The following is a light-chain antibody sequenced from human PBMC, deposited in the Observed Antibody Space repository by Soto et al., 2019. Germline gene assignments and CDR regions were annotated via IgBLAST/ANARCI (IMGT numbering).Light chain of an antibody. V-gene: IGKV3-11*01. J-gene: IGKJ4*01. Sequence: TVLIQARASRSLSAGERATLTCRASQSVSAYLAWYQHKAGQAPRLLIYDASNRASGVPARFSGSGSETDFTLTIDSLEPEDSAIYFCQERSKWPSLSFGGGTKVDIK. CDR3: QERSKWPSLS. CDR2: DAS. CDR1: QSVSAY.